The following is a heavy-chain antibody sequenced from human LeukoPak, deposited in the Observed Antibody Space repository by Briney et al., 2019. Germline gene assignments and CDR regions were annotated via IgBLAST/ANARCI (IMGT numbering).Heavy chain of an antibody. CDR2: ISWNSGSI. CDR1: GFTFDDYA. CDR3: AKGTGRYWTFFDS. D-gene: IGHD1-26*01. J-gene: IGHJ4*02. V-gene: IGHV3-9*01. Sequence: GGSLRLSCAGSGFTFDDYAMHWVRKPPGKGLEWVSGISWNSGSIDYAVSVKGRFTISRDNAKNSLFLQMNSLRPDDTAFYYCAKGTGRYWTFFDSWGQGTLVTVSS.